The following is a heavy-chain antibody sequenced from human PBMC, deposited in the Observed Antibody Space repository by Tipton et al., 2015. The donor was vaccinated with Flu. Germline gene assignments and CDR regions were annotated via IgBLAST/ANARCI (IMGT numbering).Heavy chain of an antibody. CDR2: ISAYSRNT. CDR1: GYSFNTYG. V-gene: IGHV1-18*01. CDR3: ARFVGATSSDF. Sequence: QVQLVQSGGDVKKPGASVMVSCRASGYSFNTYGISWVRQAPGQGLEWMGWISAYSRNTMYAQKFQGRVSMTTDTSTNTAYMELRSLRSDDTAVYYCARFVGATSSDFWGQGTLVTVSS. J-gene: IGHJ4*02. D-gene: IGHD1-26*01.